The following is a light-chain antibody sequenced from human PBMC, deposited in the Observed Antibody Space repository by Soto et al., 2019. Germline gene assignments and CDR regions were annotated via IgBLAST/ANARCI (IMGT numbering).Light chain of an antibody. CDR3: QQYNNWPPIT. CDR2: GAS. V-gene: IGKV3-15*01. CDR1: QSVSSN. Sequence: EIVSKQYPADLSGSPGYRDTPSCVCSQSVSSNLAWYQQKPGQAHRLLIYGASTRATGIPARFSGSGSGAEFTLTIGSLQPEDFAVYYCQQYNNWPPITFGQGTRVEI. J-gene: IGKJ5*01.